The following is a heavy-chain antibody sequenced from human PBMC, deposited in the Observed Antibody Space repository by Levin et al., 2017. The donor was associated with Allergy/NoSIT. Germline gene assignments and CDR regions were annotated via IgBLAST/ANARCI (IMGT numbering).Heavy chain of an antibody. CDR1: GFTFSSYG. J-gene: IGHJ4*02. V-gene: IGHV3-33*01. Sequence: PGGSLRLSCAASGFTFSSYGMHWVRQAPGKGLEWVAVIWYDGSNKYYADSVKGRFTISRDNSKNTLYLQMNSLRAEDTAVYYCARDGELAAGFDYWGQGTLVTVSS. CDR2: IWYDGSNK. D-gene: IGHD1-26*01. CDR3: ARDGELAAGFDY.